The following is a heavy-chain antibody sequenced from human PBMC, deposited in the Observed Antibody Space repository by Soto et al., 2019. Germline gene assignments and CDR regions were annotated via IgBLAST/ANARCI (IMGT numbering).Heavy chain of an antibody. Sequence: QVQLVQSGGEVKKPGASVKVSCKASGYTFTNYGISWVRQAPGQGLEWMGWINVYNGNTKYAQKVQGRVTMTTDTSTSTAYMELRSLRSDDTDVYYCVRGVGSGTYYNQYNWFDPWGQGTLVTVSS. CDR2: INVYNGNT. CDR1: GYTFTNYG. D-gene: IGHD3-10*01. CDR3: VRGVGSGTYYNQYNWFDP. J-gene: IGHJ5*02. V-gene: IGHV1-18*01.